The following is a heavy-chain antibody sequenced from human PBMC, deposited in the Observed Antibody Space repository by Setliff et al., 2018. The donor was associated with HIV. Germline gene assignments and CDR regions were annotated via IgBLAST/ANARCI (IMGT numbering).Heavy chain of an antibody. Sequence: ASVKVSCKASGYNFTNYGIGWVRQAPGQGLEYLGWIGTYSGNTDYAQSVQGRVTMTRDTSITTAFLHVAKLTSDDTAIYYCATGIPSDLDYWGQGTLVTVSS. CDR3: ATGIPSDLDY. CDR2: IGTYSGNT. V-gene: IGHV1-18*01. CDR1: GYNFTNYG. D-gene: IGHD2-21*01. J-gene: IGHJ4*01.